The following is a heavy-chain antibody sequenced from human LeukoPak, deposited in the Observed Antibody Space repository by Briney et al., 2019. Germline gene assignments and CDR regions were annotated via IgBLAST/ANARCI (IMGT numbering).Heavy chain of an antibody. CDR3: AKRPSDYGDYVSYFDY. CDR2: ISDDGRRK. Sequence: GGSLRLSCAASGFSFIGHGMHWVRQAPGKGLEWVGVISDDGRRKDYADSVKGRFTISRDNSKDTLYLQMNSLRAEDTAVYYCAKRPSDYGDYVSYFDYWGQGTLVTVSS. CDR1: GFSFIGHG. D-gene: IGHD4-17*01. J-gene: IGHJ4*02. V-gene: IGHV3-30*18.